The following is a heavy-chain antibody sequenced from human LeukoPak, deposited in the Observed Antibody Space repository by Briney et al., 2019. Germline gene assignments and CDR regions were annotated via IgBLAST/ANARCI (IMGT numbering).Heavy chain of an antibody. CDR2: INPNSGGT. D-gene: IGHD3-10*01. J-gene: IGHJ6*03. V-gene: IGHV1-2*02. Sequence: ASVKVSCKASGYTFTGYYMHWVRQAPGQGREGMGWINPNSGGTNYAQKFQGRVTMTRDTSISTAYMELSSLGSEDTAIYYCAKGRGRLNVNRGVYNYHYYREVWGTGTTVIVS. CDR3: AKGRGRLNVNRGVYNYHYYREV. CDR1: GYTFTGYY.